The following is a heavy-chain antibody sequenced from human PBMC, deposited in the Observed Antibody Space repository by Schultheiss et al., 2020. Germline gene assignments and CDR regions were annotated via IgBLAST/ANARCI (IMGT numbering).Heavy chain of an antibody. CDR1: GGSFSGYY. Sequence: SETLSLTCAVYGGSFSGYYWSWIRQPPGKGLEWIGYIYYSGSTYYNPSLKSRVTISVDTSKNQFSLKLSSVTAADTAVYYCARGGRPFDYWGQGTLVTVSS. V-gene: IGHV4-34*01. CDR3: ARGGRPFDY. CDR2: IYYSGST. J-gene: IGHJ4*02.